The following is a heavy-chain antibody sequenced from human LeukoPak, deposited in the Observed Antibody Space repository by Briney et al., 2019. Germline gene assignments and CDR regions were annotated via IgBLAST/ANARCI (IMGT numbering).Heavy chain of an antibody. V-gene: IGHV1-18*01. CDR3: ARDGSGWYVDYYYYGMEV. D-gene: IGHD6-19*01. Sequence: ASVNVSFMSCGYTFTSYGISWVRQARGQGREGMGWISAYKGNTNYAQKLWGRVTMTTDTSTSTAYMELRRLRSDDTGVYYCARDGSGWYVDYYYYGMEVWGQGTTVTVSS. CDR1: GYTFTSYG. J-gene: IGHJ6*02. CDR2: ISAYKGNT.